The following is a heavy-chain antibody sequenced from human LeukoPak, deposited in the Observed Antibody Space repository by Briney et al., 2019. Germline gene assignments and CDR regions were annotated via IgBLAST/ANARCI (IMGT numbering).Heavy chain of an antibody. D-gene: IGHD2/OR15-2a*01. CDR3: AKTEWSTTNLDY. CDR2: IRYDGSDK. J-gene: IGHJ4*02. V-gene: IGHV3-30*02. CDR1: GFTFS. Sequence: PGRSLRLSCTASGFTFSMHWVRQAPGKGLEWVAFIRYDGSDKSYADSVKGRFTISRDNSKNTLYLQMNSLRAEDTAVYYCAKTEWSTTNLDYWGQGTLVTVSS.